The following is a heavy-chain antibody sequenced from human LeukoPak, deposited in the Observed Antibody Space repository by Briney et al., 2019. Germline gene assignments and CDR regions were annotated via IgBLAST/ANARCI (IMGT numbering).Heavy chain of an antibody. V-gene: IGHV3-20*04. D-gene: IGHD4-23*01. CDR2: INWNGGST. J-gene: IGHJ3*02. CDR3: ARVKGDYAGWRAFDI. Sequence: VGSLRLSCAASGFTFDDYGMSWVRQAPGKGLEWVSGINWNGGSTGYADSVKGRFTISRDNAKNSLYLQMNSLRAEDTALYYCARVKGDYAGWRAFDIWGQGTMVTVSS. CDR1: GFTFDDYG.